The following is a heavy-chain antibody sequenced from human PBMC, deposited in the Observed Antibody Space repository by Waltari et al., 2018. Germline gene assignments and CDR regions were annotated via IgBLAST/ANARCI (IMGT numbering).Heavy chain of an antibody. CDR2: INHSGST. Sequence: QVQLQQWGAGLLKPSETLSLTCAVYGGSFSGYYWSWIRQPPGKGLEWIGEINHSGSTNSNPSLKSRVTISVDTSKNQFSLKLSSVTAADTAVYYCAQRRVVVVPAATGWFDPWGQGTLVTVSS. V-gene: IGHV4-34*01. CDR3: AQRRVVVVPAATGWFDP. D-gene: IGHD2-2*01. J-gene: IGHJ5*02. CDR1: GGSFSGYY.